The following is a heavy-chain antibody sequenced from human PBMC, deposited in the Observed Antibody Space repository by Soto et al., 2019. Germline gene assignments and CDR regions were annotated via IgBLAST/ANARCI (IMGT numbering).Heavy chain of an antibody. CDR1: GLTFSDCY. CDR3: AKSPGMYYYDSSGYYHYDY. D-gene: IGHD3-22*01. V-gene: IGHV3-23*01. Sequence: GGSLRLSCAASGLTFSDCYMNWIRQAPGKGLEWVSAISGSGVSTYYADSVKGRFTISRDNSKNTLYLQMNSLRAEDTAVYYCAKSPGMYYYDSSGYYHYDYWGQGTLVTVSS. J-gene: IGHJ4*02. CDR2: ISGSGVST.